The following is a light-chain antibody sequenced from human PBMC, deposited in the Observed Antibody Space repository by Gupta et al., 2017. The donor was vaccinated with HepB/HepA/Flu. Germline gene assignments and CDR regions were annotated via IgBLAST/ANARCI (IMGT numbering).Light chain of an antibody. J-gene: IGKJ2*01. CDR1: QTISSY. Sequence: DIQMTQSPSSLSASVGDRVTITCRASQTISSYLNWYQQKPGKAPKLLIYLASSLQSGVTWRLSGSGSVTDFNRPLRSMQSEDSETYNCQPIYTFGQGTKLEIK. CDR3: QPIYT. CDR2: LAS. V-gene: IGKV1-39*01.